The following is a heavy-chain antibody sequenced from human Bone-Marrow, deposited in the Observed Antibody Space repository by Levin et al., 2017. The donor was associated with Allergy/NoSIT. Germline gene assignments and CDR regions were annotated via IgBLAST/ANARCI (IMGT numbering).Heavy chain of an antibody. CDR1: RLTFNSYA. Sequence: PGGSLRLSCVDSRLTFNSYAMSWVRQAPGKRLEWVSAISGSGGRTHYADSVKGRFTISRDNSKNTLYLEMNSLRADDTAVYYCASFALGSLYYGLDVWGQGTTVTVSS. CDR2: ISGSGGRT. CDR3: ASFALGSLYYGLDV. D-gene: IGHD3-10*01. J-gene: IGHJ6*02. V-gene: IGHV3-23*01.